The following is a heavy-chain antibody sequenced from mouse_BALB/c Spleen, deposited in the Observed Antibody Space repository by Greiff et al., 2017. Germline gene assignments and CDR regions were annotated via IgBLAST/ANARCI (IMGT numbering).Heavy chain of an antibody. J-gene: IGHJ4*01. Sequence: EVQLQQSGPSLVKPSQTLSLTCSVTGDSITSCYWNWIRKFPGNKLEYMGYISYSGSTYYNPSLKSRISITRDTSKNQYYLQLNSVTTEDTATYYCARFPTGMYLMDYWGQGTSVTVSS. D-gene: IGHD4-1*01. CDR1: GDSITSCY. V-gene: IGHV3-8*02. CDR2: ISYSGST. CDR3: ARFPTGMYLMDY.